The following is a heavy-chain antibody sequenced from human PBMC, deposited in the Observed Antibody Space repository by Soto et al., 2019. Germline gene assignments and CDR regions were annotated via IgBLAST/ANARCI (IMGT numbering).Heavy chain of an antibody. J-gene: IGHJ4*02. CDR1: GGSISSGDYY. CDR2: IYYSGST. V-gene: IGHV4-30-4*01. D-gene: IGHD3-10*01. Sequence: QVQLQESGPGLVKPSQTLSLTCTVSGGSISSGDYYWSWIRQPAGKGLEWIGYIYYSGSTYYNPSLKSRVTISVDTSKNQFSLKLSSVTAADTAVYYCARTPSGSYRNLPYFDYWGQGTLVTVSS. CDR3: ARTPSGSYRNLPYFDY.